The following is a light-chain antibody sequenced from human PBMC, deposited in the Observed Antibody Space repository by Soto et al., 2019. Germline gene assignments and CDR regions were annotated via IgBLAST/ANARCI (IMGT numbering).Light chain of an antibody. CDR1: TSNIGSNA. CDR2: SND. J-gene: IGLJ2*01. V-gene: IGLV1-44*01. Sequence: QSVLTQPPSASGTPGQRVTFSCSGSTSNIGSNAVNWYQQLPGTAPKLLIYSNDRRPSGVPDRFSGSKSGTSASLAISGLQVGDEADYYCTAWDDSLNGRLFGGGTKLTVL. CDR3: TAWDDSLNGRL.